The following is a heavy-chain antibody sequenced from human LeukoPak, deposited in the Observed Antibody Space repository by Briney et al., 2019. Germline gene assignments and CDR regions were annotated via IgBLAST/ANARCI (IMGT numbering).Heavy chain of an antibody. V-gene: IGHV6-1*01. Sequence: SQTRSLPCAIPGDSVSSNTAAWNWIRQSPSRGLEWLGRTYYRSKWYHDYAASVRSRVAINPDTSKNLFSLQLNSVTPEDTAVYYCARDPGYYYAMDVWGQGTTVTVSS. D-gene: IGHD2-15*01. CDR1: GDSVSSNTAA. CDR2: TYYRSKWYH. CDR3: ARDPGYYYAMDV. J-gene: IGHJ6*02.